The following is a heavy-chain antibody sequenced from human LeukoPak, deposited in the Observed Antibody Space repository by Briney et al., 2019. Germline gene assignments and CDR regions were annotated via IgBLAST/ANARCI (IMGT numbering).Heavy chain of an antibody. V-gene: IGHV4-34*01. CDR1: GGSFSGYY. D-gene: IGHD3-10*01. CDR3: AGSLGITMVRGVIVDAFDI. CDR2: IDHSGST. J-gene: IGHJ3*02. Sequence: SETLSLTCAVYGGSFSGYYWSWIRQPPGKGLEWIGEIDHSGSTNYNPSLKSRVTISVDTSKNQFSLKLSSVTAADTAMYYCAGSLGITMVRGVIVDAFDIWGQGTMVVASS.